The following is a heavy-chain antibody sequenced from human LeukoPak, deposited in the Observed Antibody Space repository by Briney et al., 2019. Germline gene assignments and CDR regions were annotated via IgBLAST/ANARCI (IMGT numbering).Heavy chain of an antibody. CDR2: IINISSYV. Sequence: GGSLRLSCAASGFSFSNYDMNWVRQAPGKGLEWVSSIINISSYVNYADSVKGRFIISRDNAKNSLYLQMNSLRAEDTAVYYCARRGAIFWYMDVWGTGTTVTVSS. J-gene: IGHJ6*03. V-gene: IGHV3-21*06. CDR1: GFSFSNYD. D-gene: IGHD3-3*01. CDR3: ARRGAIFWYMDV.